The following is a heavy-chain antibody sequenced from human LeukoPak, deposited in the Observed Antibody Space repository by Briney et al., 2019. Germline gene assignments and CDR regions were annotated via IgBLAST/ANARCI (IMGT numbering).Heavy chain of an antibody. CDR2: IYYSGST. J-gene: IGHJ4*02. D-gene: IGHD3-10*01. CDR3: ARGFSMVRGVIVGY. Sequence: PSETLSLTCTVSGGSISSYYWSWIRQPPGKGLEWIGYIYYSGSTNYNPSLKSRVTISVDTSKNQFSLKLSSVTAADTAVYYCARGFSMVRGVIVGYWGQGTLVTVSS. CDR1: GGSISSYY. V-gene: IGHV4-59*01.